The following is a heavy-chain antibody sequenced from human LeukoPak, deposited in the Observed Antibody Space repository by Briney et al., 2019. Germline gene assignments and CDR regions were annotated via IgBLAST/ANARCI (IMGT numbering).Heavy chain of an antibody. D-gene: IGHD2-21*02. CDR1: GFTFTSYW. CDR3: ARGGLYGDYYFDY. J-gene: IGHJ4*02. Sequence: GGSLRLSCAASGFTFTSYWMTWVREAPGKGLEWVANTKHDGSERYYVDSVKGRFTISRDNVKNSLFLQMDSLRAEDTAVYYCARGGLYGDYYFDYWGQGTLVTVTS. CDR2: TKHDGSER. V-gene: IGHV3-7*04.